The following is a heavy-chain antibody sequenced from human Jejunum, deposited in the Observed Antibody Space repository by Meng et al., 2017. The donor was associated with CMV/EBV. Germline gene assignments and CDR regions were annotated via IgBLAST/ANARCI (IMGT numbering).Heavy chain of an antibody. D-gene: IGHD1-26*01. CDR3: ARDLVAATAPNN. J-gene: IGHJ4*02. Sequence: SGFAFSTYAMAWVRKAPGKGLGWVSSISAGSDYIYYAGSVKGRLTVSRDNAKNSLYLQMNSLRAEDTAVYYCARDLVAATAPNNWGQGTLVTVSS. V-gene: IGHV3-21*01. CDR1: GFAFSTYA. CDR2: ISAGSDYI.